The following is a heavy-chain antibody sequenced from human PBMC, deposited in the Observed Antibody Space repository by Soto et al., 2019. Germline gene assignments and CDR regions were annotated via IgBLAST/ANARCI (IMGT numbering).Heavy chain of an antibody. J-gene: IGHJ4*02. CDR1: GFAIRSNA. CDR3: VRAAGIAAAGSSGTGAY. Sequence: PGGSLRLSCEASGFAIRSNAIHWVRQAPGKGLEWVAVISFEGSYKYYADSVKGRFTVSRDNSKNTVSLQMDSLTGEDSALYYCVRAAGIAAAGSSGTGAYWGPGTQVTVSS. CDR2: ISFEGSYK. D-gene: IGHD6-13*01. V-gene: IGHV3-30*04.